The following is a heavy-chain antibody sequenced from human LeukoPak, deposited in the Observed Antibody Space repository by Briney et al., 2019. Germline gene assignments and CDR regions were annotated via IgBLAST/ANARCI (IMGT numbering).Heavy chain of an antibody. CDR3: ARVSSLVEIDY. Sequence: PGRSLRLSCEASGFTLKSHSMHWVRQAPGKGLEWVGVISYDGGKKDYADSVKGRFTISRDNSKNTLYMQMNSLRTEDTAVYYCARVSSLVEIDYWGQGTLVTVSS. CDR1: GFTLKSHS. CDR2: ISYDGGKK. V-gene: IGHV3-30*04. J-gene: IGHJ4*02. D-gene: IGHD3-16*02.